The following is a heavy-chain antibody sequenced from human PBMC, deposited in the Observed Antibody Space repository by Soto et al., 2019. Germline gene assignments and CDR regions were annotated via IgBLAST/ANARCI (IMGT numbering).Heavy chain of an antibody. CDR2: IYHSGST. Sequence: SETLSLTCAVSGGSISSSNWWSWVRQPPGKGLEWIGEIYHSGSTNYNPSLKSRVTISVDKSKNQFSLKLSSVTAADTAVYYCAKRDYCDSSGYYYGSYYYGMDVWGQGTTVTVSS. CDR1: GGSISSSNW. V-gene: IGHV4-4*02. D-gene: IGHD3-22*01. J-gene: IGHJ6*02. CDR3: AKRDYCDSSGYYYGSYYYGMDV.